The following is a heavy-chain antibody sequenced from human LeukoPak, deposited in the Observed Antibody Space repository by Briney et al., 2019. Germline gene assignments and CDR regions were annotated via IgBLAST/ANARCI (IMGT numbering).Heavy chain of an antibody. V-gene: IGHV3-21*01. D-gene: IGHD3-3*01. CDR3: AREPPNDFSFDAFDI. CDR1: GFTFSSYS. CDR2: ISSSSSYI. Sequence: GGSLRLSCAASGFTFSSYSMNWVRQAPGKGLEWVSSISSSSSYIYYADSVKGRFTISRDNAKNSLYLQMSSLRAEDTAVYYCAREPPNDFSFDAFDIWGQGTMVTVSS. J-gene: IGHJ3*02.